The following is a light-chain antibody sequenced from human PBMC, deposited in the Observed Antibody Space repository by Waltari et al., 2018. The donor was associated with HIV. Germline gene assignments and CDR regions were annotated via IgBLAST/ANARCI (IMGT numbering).Light chain of an antibody. J-gene: IGLJ2*01. CDR2: EVT. Sequence: QSALTQPPSASGSPGQSVTISCTGTSSDIGGYNYVSWYQQHPGKTPKLTIYEVTKRPSGLPNRFLGSKSGNTASLTVSGLQAEDEADYYCVSYAGSNTVIFGGGTKLTVL. CDR1: SSDIGGYNY. V-gene: IGLV2-8*01. CDR3: VSYAGSNTVI.